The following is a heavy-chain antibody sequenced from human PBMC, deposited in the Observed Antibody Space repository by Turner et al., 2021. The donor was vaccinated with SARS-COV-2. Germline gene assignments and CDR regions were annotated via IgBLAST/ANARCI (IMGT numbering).Heavy chain of an antibody. Sequence: EVQLVGTGGDLVQPGGTLRLSCAASGFTLSNYWMSWVRQAPGKGLEWVANIRQDGSEKEYVDSVKGRFTISRDNAKNSLYLQMNSLRVEDTAVYYCAGSGGWLLDLWGQGTLVTVSS. CDR2: IRQDGSEK. V-gene: IGHV3-7*03. CDR1: GFTLSNYW. J-gene: IGHJ4*02. CDR3: AGSGGWLLDL. D-gene: IGHD6-19*01.